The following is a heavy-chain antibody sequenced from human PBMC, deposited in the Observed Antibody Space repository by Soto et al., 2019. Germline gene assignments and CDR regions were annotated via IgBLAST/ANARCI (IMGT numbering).Heavy chain of an antibody. Sequence: PGESLKISCKGSGYSFTSYWIGWVRQMPGKGLEWMGIIYPGDSDTRYSPSFQGQVTISADKSISTAYLQWSSLKASDTAMYYCARLLSPDSSSAKYYFDYWGQGTLVTVSS. CDR1: GYSFTSYW. CDR2: IYPGDSDT. CDR3: ARLLSPDSSSAKYYFDY. J-gene: IGHJ4*02. D-gene: IGHD6-6*01. V-gene: IGHV5-51*01.